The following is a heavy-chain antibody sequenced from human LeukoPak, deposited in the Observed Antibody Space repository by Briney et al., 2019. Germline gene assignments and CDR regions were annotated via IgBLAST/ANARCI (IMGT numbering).Heavy chain of an antibody. V-gene: IGHV4-59*01. CDR3: AGAAFQFGELWGPFDY. J-gene: IGHJ4*02. Sequence: SETLSLTCTVSGGSISSYYWSWIRQPPGKGPEWIGYIYYSGSTNYNPSLKSRVTISVDTSKNQFSLKLSSVTAADTAVYYCAGAAFQFGELWGPFDYWGQGTLVTVSS. CDR1: GGSISSYY. CDR2: IYYSGST. D-gene: IGHD3-10*01.